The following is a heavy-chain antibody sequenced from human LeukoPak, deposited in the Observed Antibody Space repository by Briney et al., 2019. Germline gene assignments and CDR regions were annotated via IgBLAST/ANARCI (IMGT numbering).Heavy chain of an antibody. CDR1: GFAASRNF. CDR2: IYSGGNP. Sequence: VLRRLSCAASGFAASRNFMSWFGQTAGKGMEWVSIIYSGGNPYYADSVKGRFTISRDNAKNTLYLQMNSLRPEDTAVYYCARAQDPGLATAHFDSWGQGTLVTVSS. J-gene: IGHJ4*02. V-gene: IGHV3-53*05. CDR3: ARAQDPGLATAHFDS. D-gene: IGHD3-16*01.